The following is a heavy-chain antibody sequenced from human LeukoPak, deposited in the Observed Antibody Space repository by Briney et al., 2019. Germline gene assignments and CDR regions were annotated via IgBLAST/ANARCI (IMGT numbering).Heavy chain of an antibody. CDR2: IQSKTDGGTT. D-gene: IGHD1-14*01. Sequence: GGSLRLSCAASGFTFSDYYMSWIRQAPGKGLEWVGRIQSKTDGGTTEYAAPVRGRFTISRDDSKNTLYLQMNSLKSEDTAVYYCTTGIFDYWGQGTLVTVSS. J-gene: IGHJ4*02. CDR3: TTGIFDY. CDR1: GFTFSDYY. V-gene: IGHV3-15*01.